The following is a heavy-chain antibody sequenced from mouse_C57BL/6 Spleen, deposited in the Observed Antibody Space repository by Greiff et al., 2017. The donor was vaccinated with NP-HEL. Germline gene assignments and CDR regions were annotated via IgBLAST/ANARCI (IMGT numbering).Heavy chain of an antibody. D-gene: IGHD1-1*01. J-gene: IGHJ3*01. CDR1: GYTFTSYW. CDR3: ARAHYGSSYEAY. CDR2: IHPNSGST. Sequence: QVQLQQPGAELVKPGASVKLSCKASGYTFTSYWMHWVKQRPGQGPEWIGMIHPNSGSTNYNEKFKSKATLTVDKSSSTAYMQLSSLTSEDSAVYYCARAHYGSSYEAYWGQGTLVTVSA. V-gene: IGHV1-64*01.